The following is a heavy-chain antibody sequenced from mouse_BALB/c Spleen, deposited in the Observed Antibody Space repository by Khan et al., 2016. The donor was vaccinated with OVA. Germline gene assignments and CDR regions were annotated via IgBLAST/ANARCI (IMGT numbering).Heavy chain of an antibody. V-gene: IGHV1S29*02. CDR3: VRSGYGSFAF. D-gene: IGHD1-2*01. Sequence: VQLQQSGPEVVKPGASVKISCKASGYTFTDYNMDWVKQRHGKSLEWIGYFFPNSGGSGYNQKFKTKATLTVDISSNTASMDLRSLTSEDSAVYYCVRSGYGSFAFWGQGTLVTVSA. CDR1: GYTFTDYN. CDR2: FFPNSGGS. J-gene: IGHJ3*01.